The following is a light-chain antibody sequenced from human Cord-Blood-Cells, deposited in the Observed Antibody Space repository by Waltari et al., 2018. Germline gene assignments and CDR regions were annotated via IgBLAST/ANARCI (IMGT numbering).Light chain of an antibody. CDR2: AAS. J-gene: IGKJ4*01. CDR1: QGISSY. CDR3: QQYYSYPL. Sequence: AIRMTQSPSSLSASTGDRVTITCRASQGISSYLAWYQQKPGKAPKLLIYAASTLQSGVPSRFSGSGSGTDFTLTISCLQSEDFATYHCQQYYSYPLFGGGTKVEIK. V-gene: IGKV1-8*01.